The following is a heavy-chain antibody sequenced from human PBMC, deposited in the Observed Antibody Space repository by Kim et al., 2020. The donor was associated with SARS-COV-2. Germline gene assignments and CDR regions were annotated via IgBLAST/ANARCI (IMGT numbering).Heavy chain of an antibody. CDR3: ARDRIRRIFGVVTEYYFDY. D-gene: IGHD3-3*02. Sequence: GRVTITADESTSTAYMELSSLRSEDTAVYYCARDRIRRIFGVVTEYYFDYWGQGTLVTVSS. J-gene: IGHJ4*02. V-gene: IGHV1-69*01.